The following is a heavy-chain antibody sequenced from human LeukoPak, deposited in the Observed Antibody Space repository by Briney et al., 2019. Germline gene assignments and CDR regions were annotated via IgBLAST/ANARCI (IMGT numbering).Heavy chain of an antibody. D-gene: IGHD4-17*01. CDR3: ARGGGYGESYYYYYYGMDV. CDR2: ISAYNGNT. CDR1: GYTFTSYG. Sequence: GASVKVSCKASGYTFTSYGISWVRQAPGQGLEWMGWISAYNGNTNYAQKLQGRVTMTTDTSTSTAYMELRSLRSDDTAVYYCARGGGYGESYYYYYYGMDVWGQGTTVTVSS. V-gene: IGHV1-18*01. J-gene: IGHJ6*02.